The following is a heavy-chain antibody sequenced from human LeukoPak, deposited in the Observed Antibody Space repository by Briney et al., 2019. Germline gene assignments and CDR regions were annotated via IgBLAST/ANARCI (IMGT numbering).Heavy chain of an antibody. J-gene: IGHJ4*02. V-gene: IGHV1-46*01. CDR3: ATEAGQFYYDSSGTSGY. D-gene: IGHD3-22*01. CDR1: GYTFTGYY. CDR2: INPSGGST. Sequence: ASVKVSCKASGYTFTGYYMHWVRQAPGQGLEWMGIINPSGGSTSYAQKFQGRVTMTRDTSTSTVYMELSSLRSEDTAVYYCATEAGQFYYDSSGTSGYWGQGTLVTVSS.